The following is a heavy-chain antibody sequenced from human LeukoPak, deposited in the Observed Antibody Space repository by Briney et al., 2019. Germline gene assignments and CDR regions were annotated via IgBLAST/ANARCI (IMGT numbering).Heavy chain of an antibody. CDR2: IYYSGST. CDR1: GGSIRNYY. Sequence: SETLSLTCTVSGGSIRNYYWSWIRQPPGKGLEWIGYIYYSGSTNYNPSLKSRVTISVDTSKNQFSLNLSSVTAADTAVYYCARRSSSSWYFDYWGQGTLVTVSS. V-gene: IGHV4-59*12. D-gene: IGHD6-13*01. CDR3: ARRSSSSWYFDY. J-gene: IGHJ4*02.